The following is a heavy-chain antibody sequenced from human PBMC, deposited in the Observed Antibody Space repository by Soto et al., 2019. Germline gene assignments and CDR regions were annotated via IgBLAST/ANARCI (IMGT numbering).Heavy chain of an antibody. CDR1: GGYISSGYYY. CDR2: IYYSGST. J-gene: IGHJ4*02. CDR3: ARHTPAISISDH. Sequence: SETLSLTCTVSGGYISSGYYYWSWIRQPPGKGLEWIGYIYYSGSTYYNPSLKSRVTISVDTSKNQFSLKLSSVTAADTAVYYCARHTPAISISDHWGQGTLVTVSS. V-gene: IGHV4-30-4*01. D-gene: IGHD2-15*01.